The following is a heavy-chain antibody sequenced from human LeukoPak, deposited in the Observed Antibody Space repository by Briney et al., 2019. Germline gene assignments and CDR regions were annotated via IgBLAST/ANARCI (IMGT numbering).Heavy chain of an antibody. Sequence: ASVKVSCKASGYSFTNYAISWVRQAPGQGLEWMAWISGYNGNTNYAQKFQDRVALTTDRSTSTAYMELRSLRSDDTALYYCARDEKWFYGSGTYYDGRFFDFWGQGTMVTVSS. D-gene: IGHD3-10*01. J-gene: IGHJ3*01. CDR2: ISGYNGNT. V-gene: IGHV1-18*01. CDR1: GYSFTNYA. CDR3: ARDEKWFYGSGTYYDGRFFDF.